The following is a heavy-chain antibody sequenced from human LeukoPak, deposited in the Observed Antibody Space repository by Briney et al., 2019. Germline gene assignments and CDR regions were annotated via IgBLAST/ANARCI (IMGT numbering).Heavy chain of an antibody. J-gene: IGHJ6*02. CDR1: GGSTSSGSYS. D-gene: IGHD2-2*01. Sequence: SETLSPTCAVSGGSTSSGSYSWSWIRQPPGKGLEWIGAINHSASTNYNPSLKSRVTISVDTSKNQFSLKLSSVTAADTAVYYCARDARYCSSTSCSHYYYYGMDVWGQGTTVTVSS. V-gene: IGHV4-30-2*01. CDR3: ARDARYCSSTSCSHYYYYGMDV. CDR2: INHSAST.